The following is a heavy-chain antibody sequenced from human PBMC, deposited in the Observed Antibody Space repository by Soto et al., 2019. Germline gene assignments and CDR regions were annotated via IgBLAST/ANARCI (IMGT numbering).Heavy chain of an antibody. D-gene: IGHD5-18*01. V-gene: IGHV1-69*13. CDR2: IIPIFGTA. CDR3: ARDRGYSYGYFPYCYYGMDV. J-gene: IGHJ6*02. CDR1: GGTFSSYA. Sequence: SVKVSCKASGGTFSSYAISWVRQAPGQGLEWMGGIIPIFGTANYAQKFQGRVTITADESTSTAYMELSSLRSEDTAVYYCARDRGYSYGYFPYCYYGMDVWGQGTTVTV.